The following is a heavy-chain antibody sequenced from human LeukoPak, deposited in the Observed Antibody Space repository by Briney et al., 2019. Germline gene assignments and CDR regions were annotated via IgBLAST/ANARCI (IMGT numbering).Heavy chain of an antibody. D-gene: IGHD6-13*01. J-gene: IGHJ4*02. CDR3: AREIHSSIFDY. Sequence: PSETLSLTCTVSGGSISSYYWSWIRQPPGKGLEWIGYIYYSGSTNYNPSLKSRVTISVDTSKNQFSLKLSSVTAADTAVYYCAREIHSSIFDYWGQGTLVTVSS. CDR1: GGSISSYY. CDR2: IYYSGST. V-gene: IGHV4-59*01.